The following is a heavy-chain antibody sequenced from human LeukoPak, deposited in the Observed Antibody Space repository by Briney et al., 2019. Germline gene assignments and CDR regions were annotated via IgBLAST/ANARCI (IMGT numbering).Heavy chain of an antibody. Sequence: WGTLSLTCAVYGGSFSGYYWSWIRQPPGKGLEWIGEINHSGSTNYNPSLMSGGTISVDTSNDEFSLKQRSGTAADTAVYYCASRITRVRGFIFWGEGT. CDR1: GGSFSGYY. J-gene: IGHJ4*02. D-gene: IGHD3-10*01. CDR3: ASRITRVRGFIF. V-gene: IGHV4-34*01. CDR2: INHSGST.